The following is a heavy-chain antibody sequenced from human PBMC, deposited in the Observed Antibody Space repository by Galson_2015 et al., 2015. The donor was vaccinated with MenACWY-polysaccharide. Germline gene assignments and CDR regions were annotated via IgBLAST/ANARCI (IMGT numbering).Heavy chain of an antibody. J-gene: IGHJ4*02. CDR3: ARGYTRAFDY. CDR2: IYSGGSI. V-gene: IGHV3-53*01. Sequence: SLRLSCAASGFSVSVNHMSWVRQAPGKGLEWVSVIYSGGSIYYADSVKSRFTISRDNSKDTLYLQMNSLRADDTAVYYCARGYTRAFDYWGQGTLVTVSS. CDR1: GFSVSVNH. D-gene: IGHD1-1*01.